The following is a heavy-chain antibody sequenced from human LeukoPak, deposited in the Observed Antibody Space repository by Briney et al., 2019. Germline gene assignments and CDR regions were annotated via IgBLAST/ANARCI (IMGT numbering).Heavy chain of an antibody. CDR1: AFTFSDYY. Sequence: GGSLRLSCAASAFTFSDYYMSWVRQAPGKGLEWVPYISASGSTIYYADSVRGRFVISRDDGKNSLYLQMNNLRGEDTAVYYCARGPSRDSSGYFDWWGQGTLVTVSS. V-gene: IGHV3-11*04. CDR2: ISASGSTI. J-gene: IGHJ4*02. CDR3: ARGPSRDSSGYFDW. D-gene: IGHD3-22*01.